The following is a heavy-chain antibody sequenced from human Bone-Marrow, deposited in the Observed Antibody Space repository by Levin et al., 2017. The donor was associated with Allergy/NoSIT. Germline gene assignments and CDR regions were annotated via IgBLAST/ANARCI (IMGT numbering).Heavy chain of an antibody. CDR3: ARDLPPQYSATSDTGGMDV. CDR2: IIPMFGTT. V-gene: IGHV1-69*13. J-gene: IGHJ6*02. D-gene: IGHD5-12*01. Sequence: SVKVSCKASGISFSNCGVYWVRQAPGQGLEWMGGIIPMFGTTKYAQSFQGRLTITADLSTTTAYMDLSSLRSEDTAVYYCARDLPPQYSATSDTGGMDVWGQGTTVTVSS. CDR1: GISFSNCG.